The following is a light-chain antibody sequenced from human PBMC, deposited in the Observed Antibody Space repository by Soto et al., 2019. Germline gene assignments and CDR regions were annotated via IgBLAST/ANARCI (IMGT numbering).Light chain of an antibody. V-gene: IGLV2-11*01. Sequence: ALTQPRSVSGSPGQSVTISCTGTSSDVGGYNYVSWYQQHPGKAPKLMIYDVSKRPSGVPDRFSGSKSGNTASLTISGLQAEDEADYYCCSYAGSYTDVFGTGTKLTVL. CDR2: DVS. CDR1: SSDVGGYNY. CDR3: CSYAGSYTDV. J-gene: IGLJ1*01.